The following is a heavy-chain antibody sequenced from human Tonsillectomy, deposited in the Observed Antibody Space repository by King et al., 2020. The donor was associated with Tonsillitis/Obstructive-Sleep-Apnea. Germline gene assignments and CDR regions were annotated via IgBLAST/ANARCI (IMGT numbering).Heavy chain of an antibody. D-gene: IGHD1-14*01. CDR1: GFSLSTGGVG. CDR2: IYWDGDK. V-gene: IGHV2-5*02. J-gene: IGHJ5*02. Sequence: TLKESGPTLVKPTQTLTLTCTFSGFSLSTGGVGVGWIRQPPGKTLEWLALIYWDGDKRYSPSLKNRLTITKDISKNQVVLSMTNMDPVDTATYYCAHSHPRRKIRYNWFGPWGQGTPVTVSS. CDR3: AHSHPRRKIRYNWFGP.